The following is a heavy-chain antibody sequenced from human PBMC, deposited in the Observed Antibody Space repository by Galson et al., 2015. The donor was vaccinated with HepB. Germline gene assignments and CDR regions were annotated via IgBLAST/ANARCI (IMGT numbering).Heavy chain of an antibody. J-gene: IGHJ4*02. Sequence: SVKVSCKASGYTFTGYYMHWVRQAPGQGLEWMGWINPNSGGTNYAQKFQGRVTMTRDTSISTAYMELSRLRSDDTAVYYCARGCSSTSCYKPFDYWGQVTLVTVSS. D-gene: IGHD2-2*02. CDR2: INPNSGGT. CDR1: GYTFTGYY. CDR3: ARGCSSTSCYKPFDY. V-gene: IGHV1-2*02.